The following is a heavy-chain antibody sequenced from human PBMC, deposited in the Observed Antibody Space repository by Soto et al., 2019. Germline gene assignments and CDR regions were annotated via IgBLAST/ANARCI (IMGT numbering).Heavy chain of an antibody. J-gene: IGHJ6*02. D-gene: IGHD6-6*01. Sequence: GASVKVSCKASGGTFSSYAISWVRQAPGQGLEWMGGIIPIFGTANYAQKFQGRVTITADESTSTAYMELSSLRSEDTAVYYCARGRGSSSRYYYYYYGMDVWGQGTTVTVSS. V-gene: IGHV1-69*13. CDR2: IIPIFGTA. CDR3: ARGRGSSSRYYYYYYGMDV. CDR1: GGTFSSYA.